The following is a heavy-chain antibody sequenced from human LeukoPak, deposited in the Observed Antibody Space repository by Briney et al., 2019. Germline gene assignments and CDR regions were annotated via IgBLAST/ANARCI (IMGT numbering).Heavy chain of an antibody. Sequence: ASVKVSCKASGGTFTSYAIRWVRQAPGQGLEWMGRIIPIFGTANYAQKFQGRVTMTRDTSTSTVYMELSSLRSEDTAADYCARDEGGPPYYYDNSGYYDWGQGTMVTVSS. V-gene: IGHV1-69*05. CDR1: GGTFTSYA. CDR3: ARDEGGPPYYYDNSGYYD. D-gene: IGHD3-22*01. CDR2: IIPIFGTA. J-gene: IGHJ4*02.